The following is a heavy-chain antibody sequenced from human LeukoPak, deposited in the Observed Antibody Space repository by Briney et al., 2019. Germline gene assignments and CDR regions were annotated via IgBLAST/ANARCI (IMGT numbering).Heavy chain of an antibody. D-gene: IGHD6-13*01. V-gene: IGHV3-21*01. Sequence: PGGSLRLSCAASGFTFDDYAMHWGRQAPGKGLEWVSSISSSSSYIYYADSVKGRFTISRDNAKNSLYLQMNSLRAEDTAVYYCARDRGSSWYLGILYWGQGTLVTVSS. CDR1: GFTFDDYA. CDR2: ISSSSSYI. J-gene: IGHJ4*02. CDR3: ARDRGSSWYLGILY.